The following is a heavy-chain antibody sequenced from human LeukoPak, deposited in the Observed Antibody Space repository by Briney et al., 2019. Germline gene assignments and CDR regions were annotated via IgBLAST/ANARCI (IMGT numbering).Heavy chain of an antibody. J-gene: IGHJ3*02. CDR3: ARHFNWGMEDAFDI. Sequence: SETLSLTCAVSGVSINDFYWTWIRQAPGKGLEWIGYVYYSGSTNYNPSLKSRVTISVDTSKNQFSLKLSSVTAADTAVYYCARHFNWGMEDAFDIWGQGTMVTVSS. D-gene: IGHD7-27*01. V-gene: IGHV4-59*08. CDR2: VYYSGST. CDR1: GVSINDFY.